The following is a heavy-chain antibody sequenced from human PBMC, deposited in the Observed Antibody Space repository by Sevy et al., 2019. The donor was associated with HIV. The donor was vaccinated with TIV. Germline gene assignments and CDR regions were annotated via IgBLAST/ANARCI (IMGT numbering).Heavy chain of an antibody. V-gene: IGHV1-46*01. CDR3: VRADPNQHFDS. CDR2: VDPSAGNT. CDR1: GDTFTNNY. D-gene: IGHD7-27*01. Sequence: ASVKVSCKASGDTFTNNYIHWVRQAPGQGLEWMGMVDPSAGNTTYAQKFQGRVTMTRNTSTSILYMDLGSLSSEDTAVYYCVRADPNQHFDSWGQGTLVTVSS. J-gene: IGHJ4*02.